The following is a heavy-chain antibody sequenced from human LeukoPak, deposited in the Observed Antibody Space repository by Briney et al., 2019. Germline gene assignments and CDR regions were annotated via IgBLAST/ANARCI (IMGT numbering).Heavy chain of an antibody. CDR2: INPNSGGT. V-gene: IGHV1-2*02. CDR3: ARVTGGVVVPAATGNAFDI. J-gene: IGHJ3*02. CDR1: GYTFPNYG. D-gene: IGHD2-2*01. Sequence: ASVKVSCKASGYTFPNYGISWVRQAPGQGLEWMGWINPNSGGTNYAQKFQGRVTMTRDTSISTAYMELSRLRSDDTAVYYCARVTGGVVVPAATGNAFDIWGQGTMVTVSS.